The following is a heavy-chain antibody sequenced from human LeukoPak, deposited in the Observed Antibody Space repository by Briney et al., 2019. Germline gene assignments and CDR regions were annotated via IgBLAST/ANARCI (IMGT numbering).Heavy chain of an antibody. J-gene: IGHJ6*03. V-gene: IGHV3-7*01. Sequence: GGTLRLSCAASGFTFSSYGMSWVRQAPGKGLEWVANIKQDGSEKYYVDSVKGRFTISRDNAKNSLYLQMNSLRAEDTAVYYCARGGLWSLLDMDVWGKGTTVTISS. D-gene: IGHD5-18*01. CDR1: GFTFSSYG. CDR3: ARGGLWSLLDMDV. CDR2: IKQDGSEK.